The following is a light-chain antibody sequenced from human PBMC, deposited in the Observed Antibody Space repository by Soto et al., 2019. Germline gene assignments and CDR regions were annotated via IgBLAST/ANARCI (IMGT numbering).Light chain of an antibody. CDR3: CSYAGSRV. Sequence: QSALTQPASVSGSPGQSITISCTGTSSDVGSYNLVSWYQQHPGKAPKLMIYEGSKRPSGVSNRFSGSKSGNTASLTISGRQAEDEADYYCCSYAGSRVFGGGTKLTV. CDR1: SSDVGSYNL. J-gene: IGLJ3*02. V-gene: IGLV2-23*01. CDR2: EGS.